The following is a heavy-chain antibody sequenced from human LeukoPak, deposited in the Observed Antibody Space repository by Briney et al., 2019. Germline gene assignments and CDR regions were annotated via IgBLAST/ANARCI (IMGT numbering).Heavy chain of an antibody. D-gene: IGHD6-19*01. CDR3: AKQEEQWLVLFDY. Sequence: PGGSLRLSCAASGFAFSSYAMSWVRQAPGKGLEWVSAISGSGGSTYYADSVKGRFTISRDNSKNTLYLQMNSLRAEDTAVYYCAKQEEQWLVLFDYWGQGTLVTVSS. V-gene: IGHV3-23*01. CDR1: GFAFSSYA. J-gene: IGHJ4*02. CDR2: ISGSGGST.